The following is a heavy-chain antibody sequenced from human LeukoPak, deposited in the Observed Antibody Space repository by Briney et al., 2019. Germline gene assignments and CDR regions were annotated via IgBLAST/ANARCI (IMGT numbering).Heavy chain of an antibody. CDR3: ARGNGDYGGRLGGYFDL. V-gene: IGHV1-69*04. Sequence: SVKVSCKPAGGTFGNFAISWVRQAPGQGLEWMGRITPSLNIADYTQRFQDRVTITADTSTNTVYMELSRLTSEDTAVYYCARGNGDYGGRLGGYFDLWGRGTLVTVSS. CDR1: GGTFGNFA. CDR2: ITPSLNIA. D-gene: IGHD4-17*01. J-gene: IGHJ2*01.